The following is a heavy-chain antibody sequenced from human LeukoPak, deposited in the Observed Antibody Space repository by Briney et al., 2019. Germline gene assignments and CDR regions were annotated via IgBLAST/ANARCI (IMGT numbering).Heavy chain of an antibody. D-gene: IGHD3-10*01. CDR3: ARDLGRAGVYYYYGMDV. CDR1: GFTFDEYA. CDR2: IYDGGST. V-gene: IGHV3-53*01. Sequence: GGSLRLSCAASGFTFDEYAMHWVRQAPGKGLEWVSVIYDGGSTYYANSVKGRFTISRDNSKNTLHLQMNSLRAEDTAVYYCARDLGRAGVYYYYGMDVWGQGTTVTVSS. J-gene: IGHJ6*02.